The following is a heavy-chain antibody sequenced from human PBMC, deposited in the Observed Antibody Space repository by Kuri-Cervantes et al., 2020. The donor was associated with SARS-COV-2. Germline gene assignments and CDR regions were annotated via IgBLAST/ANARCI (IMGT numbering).Heavy chain of an antibody. CDR2: ISSSGSTI. Sequence: GGSLRLSCAASGFTFSDYYMSWIRQAPGKGLEWVSYISSSGSTIYYADSVKGRLTISRDNAKNSLYLQMNSLRAEDTAVYYCARGLAIFGVRNAFDIWGQGTMVTVSS. J-gene: IGHJ3*02. D-gene: IGHD3-3*01. CDR3: ARGLAIFGVRNAFDI. V-gene: IGHV3-11*04. CDR1: GFTFSDYY.